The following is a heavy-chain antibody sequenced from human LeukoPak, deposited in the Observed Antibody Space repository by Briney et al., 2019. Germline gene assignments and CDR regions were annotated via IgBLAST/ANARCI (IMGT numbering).Heavy chain of an antibody. J-gene: IGHJ4*02. D-gene: IGHD3-3*01. CDR1: GFTFSSYG. Sequence: GGSLRLSCAASGFTFSSYGMHWVREAPGKGLEWVAVIWYDGSNKYYADSVKGRFTISRDNSKSTLYLQMNSLRAEDTAVYYCAKDMILRFLEWGSFDYWGQGTLVTVSS. V-gene: IGHV3-30*02. CDR2: IWYDGSNK. CDR3: AKDMILRFLEWGSFDY.